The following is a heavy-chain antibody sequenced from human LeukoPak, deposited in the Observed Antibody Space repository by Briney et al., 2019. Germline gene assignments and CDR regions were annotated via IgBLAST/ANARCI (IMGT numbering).Heavy chain of an antibody. CDR2: IYYSGST. J-gene: IGHJ6*03. D-gene: IGHD6-19*01. CDR3: AGAEQWLVSYYYYYMDV. CDR1: GGSISSYY. Sequence: SETLSLTCTVSGGSISSYYWSWIRQPPGKGLEWIGYIYYSGSTNYNPSLKSRVTISVDTSKNQFSLTLSSVTAADTAVYYCAGAEQWLVSYYYYYMDVWGKGTTVTVSS. V-gene: IGHV4-59*01.